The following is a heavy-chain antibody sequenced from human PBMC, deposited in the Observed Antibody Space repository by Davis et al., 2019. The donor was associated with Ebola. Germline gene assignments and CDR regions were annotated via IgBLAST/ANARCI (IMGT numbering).Heavy chain of an antibody. Sequence: MPSETLSLTCAVYGGSFSGYYWSWIRQPPGKGLEWIGEINHSGSTNYNPSLKSRVTISVDTSKNQFSLKLSSVTAADTAVYYCARGPYYYDSSGYNIHKYYFDYWGQGTLVTVSS. J-gene: IGHJ4*02. V-gene: IGHV4-34*01. CDR3: ARGPYYYDSSGYNIHKYYFDY. D-gene: IGHD3-22*01. CDR1: GGSFSGYY. CDR2: INHSGST.